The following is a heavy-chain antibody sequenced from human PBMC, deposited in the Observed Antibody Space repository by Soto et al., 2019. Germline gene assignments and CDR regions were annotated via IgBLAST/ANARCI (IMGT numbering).Heavy chain of an antibody. CDR1: GYTFTSYA. Sequence: QVQLVQSGAEVKKPGASVKVSCKASGYTFTSYAMHWVRQAPGQRLEWMGWINAGNGNTKYSQKFQGRVTITRDTSASTAYMELSSLRYEDTAVYYCARDRSEIRIEYSISPNWFDPWGQGTLVTVSS. CDR2: INAGNGNT. J-gene: IGHJ5*02. CDR3: ARDRSEIRIEYSISPNWFDP. V-gene: IGHV1-3*01. D-gene: IGHD6-6*01.